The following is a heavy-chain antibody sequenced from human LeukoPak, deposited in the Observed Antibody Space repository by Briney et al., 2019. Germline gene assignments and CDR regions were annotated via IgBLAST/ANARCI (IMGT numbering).Heavy chain of an antibody. CDR3: ARGLFEDIVASPHYGMDV. D-gene: IGHD5-12*01. CDR2: MNPNSGNT. CDR1: GYTFTSYD. J-gene: IGHJ6*02. V-gene: IGHV1-8*01. Sequence: ASVKVSGKASGYTFTSYDINWVRQATGQGLEWMGWMNPNSGNTGYAQKFQGRVTMTRNTSISTAYMELSSLRSEDTAVYYCARGLFEDIVASPHYGMDVWGQGTTVTVSS.